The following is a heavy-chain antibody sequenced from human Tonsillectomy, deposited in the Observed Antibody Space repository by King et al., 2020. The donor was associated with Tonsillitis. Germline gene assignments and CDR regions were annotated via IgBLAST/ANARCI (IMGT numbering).Heavy chain of an antibody. CDR3: ARVQDFGSSLYSGSWAFDV. CDR1: GYTFTSYA. J-gene: IGHJ3*01. CDR2: INAGNGNT. Sequence: QLVQSGAEVKKPGASVKVYCKASGYTFTSYAMHWVRQAPGQRLEWMGWINAGNGNTKYSQKFQGRVTITRDTSASTVNMELSSLRSEDTAVYYCARVQDFGSSLYSGSWAFDVWGQGTMVSVSS. D-gene: IGHD6-13*01. V-gene: IGHV1-3*01.